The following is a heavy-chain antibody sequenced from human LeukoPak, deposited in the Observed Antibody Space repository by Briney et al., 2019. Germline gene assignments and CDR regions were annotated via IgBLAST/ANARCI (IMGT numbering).Heavy chain of an antibody. V-gene: IGHV3-33*06. CDR2: IWYDGSNK. CDR1: GFTFSTYA. CDR3: AKGVLYEGSGRDAFDI. D-gene: IGHD3-22*01. Sequence: GGSLRLSCAASGFTFSTYAMHWVRQASGKGLDWVAVIWYDGSNKYYVDSVKGRFTISRDNSKNTLYLQMNSLRAEDTAVYYCAKGVLYEGSGRDAFDIWGQGTMVTVSS. J-gene: IGHJ3*02.